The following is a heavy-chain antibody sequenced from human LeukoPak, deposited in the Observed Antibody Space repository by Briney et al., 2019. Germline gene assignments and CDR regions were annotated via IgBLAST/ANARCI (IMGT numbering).Heavy chain of an antibody. CDR3: AKYRVFILPGYQDY. CDR1: GFPVIAYY. CDR2: IYIGGNI. D-gene: IGHD3-9*01. Sequence: GGSLRLSCSASGFPVIAYYMRGVRQAPGKGVEGVSVIYIGGNIYYADSGKGRFAISRDNSKNTLYLEMSRLRAEDTAVYYCAKYRVFILPGYQDYWGQGTLVTVSS. J-gene: IGHJ4*02. V-gene: IGHV3-53*05.